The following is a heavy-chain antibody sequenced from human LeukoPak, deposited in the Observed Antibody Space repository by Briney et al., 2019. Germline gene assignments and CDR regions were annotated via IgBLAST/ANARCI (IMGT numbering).Heavy chain of an antibody. D-gene: IGHD1-1*01. J-gene: IGHJ3*02. Sequence: SETLSLTCTVSGGSIRSDYWSWIRQPPGKGLEWIGYIYYSGTTNSGSTNYNPSLKSRVTISVDTSKNQFSLKLSSVTAADTAVYYCARGSTRAFDIWGQGTMVTVSS. CDR1: GGSIRSDY. CDR3: ARGSTRAFDI. V-gene: IGHV4-59*01. CDR2: IYYSGTTNSGST.